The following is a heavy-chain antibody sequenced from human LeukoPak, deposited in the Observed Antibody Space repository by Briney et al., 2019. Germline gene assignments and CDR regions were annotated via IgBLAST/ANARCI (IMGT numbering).Heavy chain of an antibody. D-gene: IGHD6-13*01. J-gene: IGHJ3*02. CDR2: IYHTGST. Sequence: SETLSLTCAVSGDSISSSNWWSWVRQPPGKGLEWIGEIYHTGSTNYNPSLKSRVTISLDKSKNQFSLKLSSVTAADTAVYYCARDLGSSSWRDIWGQGTMVTVSS. CDR1: GDSISSSNW. CDR3: ARDLGSSSWRDI. V-gene: IGHV4-4*02.